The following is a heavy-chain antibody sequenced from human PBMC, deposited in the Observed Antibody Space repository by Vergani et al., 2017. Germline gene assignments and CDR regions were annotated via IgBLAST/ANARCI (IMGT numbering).Heavy chain of an antibody. V-gene: IGHV4-4*09. D-gene: IGHD6-19*01. CDR3: ARHYPDSSGWYGGFDP. J-gene: IGHJ5*02. CDR2: IYTSGST. CDR1: GGSISSYY. Sequence: QVQLQESGPGLVKPSETLSLTCTVSGGSISSYYWSWIRQPPGKGLGWIGYIYTSGSTNYNPSLKSRVTIAVDTSKNQFSLKLGSVTAADTAVYYCARHYPDSSGWYGGFDPWGQGTLVTVSS.